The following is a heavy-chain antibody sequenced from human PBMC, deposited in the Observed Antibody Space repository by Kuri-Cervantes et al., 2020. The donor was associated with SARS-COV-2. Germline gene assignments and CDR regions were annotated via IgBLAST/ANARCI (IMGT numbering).Heavy chain of an antibody. D-gene: IGHD3-10*01. CDR3: AKDRRGSGPFDY. J-gene: IGHJ4*02. CDR1: GFTFSSYG. Sequence: GGSLRLSCAASGFTFSSYGMHWVRQAPGKGLEWVAFIRYDGSNKYYADSAKGRFTISRDNSKNTLYLQMNSLRAEDTAVYYCAKDRRGSGPFDYWGQGTLVTVSS. CDR2: IRYDGSNK. V-gene: IGHV3-30*02.